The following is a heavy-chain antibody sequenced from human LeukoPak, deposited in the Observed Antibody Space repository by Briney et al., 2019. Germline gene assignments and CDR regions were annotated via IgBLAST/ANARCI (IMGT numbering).Heavy chain of an antibody. J-gene: IGHJ4*02. V-gene: IGHV4-34*01. CDR3: ASSRGRYSYGYGYFDY. CDR2: INHSGST. D-gene: IGHD5-18*01. Sequence: SETLSLTCAVYGGSFSGYYWSWIRQPPGKGLEWIGEINHSGSTNYNPSLKSRVTISVDTSKNQFSLKLSSVTAADTAVYYCASSRGRYSYGYGYFDYWGQGTLVTVSS. CDR1: GGSFSGYY.